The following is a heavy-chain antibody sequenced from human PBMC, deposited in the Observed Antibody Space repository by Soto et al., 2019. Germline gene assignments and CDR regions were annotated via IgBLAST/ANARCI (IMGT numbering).Heavy chain of an antibody. J-gene: IGHJ5*02. CDR1: GGSFSGYY. D-gene: IGHD2-2*01. V-gene: IGHV4-34*01. CDR3: ARVVVPAAINWFVT. Sequence: SETLSLTCAVYGGSFSGYYWSWIRQPPGKGLEWIGEINHSGSTNYNPSLKSRVTISVDTSKNQFSLKLSSVTAADTAVYYCARVVVPAAINWFVTWGQGTLVTVSS. CDR2: INHSGST.